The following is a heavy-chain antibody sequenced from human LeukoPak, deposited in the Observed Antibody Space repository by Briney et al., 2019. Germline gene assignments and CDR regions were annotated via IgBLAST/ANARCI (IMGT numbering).Heavy chain of an antibody. V-gene: IGHV3-48*04. J-gene: IGHJ2*01. Sequence: PGGPLRLSCAASGFTFSSYSMNWVRQAPGKGLEWVSYISSSSSTIYYADSVKGRFPISRDHAKNSLYLQMNSLSADDTAVYYCARRIAGTATGGYFERWGRGTLVSGSS. CDR1: GFTFSSYS. D-gene: IGHD6-19*01. CDR3: ARRIAGTATGGYFER. CDR2: ISSSSSTI.